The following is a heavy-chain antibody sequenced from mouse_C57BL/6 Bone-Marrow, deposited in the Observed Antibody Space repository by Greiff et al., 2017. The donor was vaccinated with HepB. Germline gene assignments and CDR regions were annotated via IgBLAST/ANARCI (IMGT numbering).Heavy chain of an antibody. V-gene: IGHV5-6*01. CDR1: GFTFSSYG. Sequence: EVKLMESGGDLVKPGGSLKLSCAASGFTFSSYGMSWVRQTPDKRLEWVATISSGGSYTYYPDSVKGRFTISRHNAKNTLYLQMSSLKSEDTAMYYCARPVVANAMDYWGQGTSVTVSS. CDR2: ISSGGSYT. J-gene: IGHJ4*01. CDR3: ARPVVANAMDY. D-gene: IGHD1-1*01.